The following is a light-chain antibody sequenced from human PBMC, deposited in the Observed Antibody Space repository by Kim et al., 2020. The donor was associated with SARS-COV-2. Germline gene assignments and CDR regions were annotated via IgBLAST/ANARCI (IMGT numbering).Light chain of an antibody. V-gene: IGKV4-1*01. CDR3: QQYYSLPPT. CDR2: WAS. CDR1: QNILYSSNNKNY. J-gene: IGKJ1*01. Sequence: ATINCKSSQNILYSSNNKNYLGWYQHKPGQPPKLLIYWASTRQSGVPERFSGSGSGTDFTLTISSLQAEDVAVYYCQQYYSLPPTFGQGTKVDIK.